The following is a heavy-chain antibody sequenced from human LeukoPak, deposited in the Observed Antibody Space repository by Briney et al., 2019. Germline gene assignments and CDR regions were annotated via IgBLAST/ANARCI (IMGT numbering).Heavy chain of an antibody. CDR1: GYTFTSYG. Sequence: ASVKVSCKASGYTFTSYGISWVRQAPGQGLEWMGWISAYNGNTNYAQKLQGRVTMTTDTSTSPAYMELRSLRSDDTAVYYCARDGPQYCSGGSCYSGYWGQGTLVTVSS. V-gene: IGHV1-18*01. D-gene: IGHD2-15*01. CDR2: ISAYNGNT. CDR3: ARDGPQYCSGGSCYSGY. J-gene: IGHJ4*02.